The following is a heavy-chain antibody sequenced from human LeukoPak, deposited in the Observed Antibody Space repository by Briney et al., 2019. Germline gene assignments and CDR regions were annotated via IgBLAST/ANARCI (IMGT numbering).Heavy chain of an antibody. V-gene: IGHV4-39*01. D-gene: IGHD3-16*01. CDR3: ARVGVVFDY. J-gene: IGHJ4*02. Sequence: PSETLSLTGTVSGDSISSRRYYWGWIRQPPGKGLEWIGSIYYSGITYYNPSLKSRVTISVDTSKNQFSLKLSSVTAADTAVYYCARVGVVFDYWGQGTLVTVSP. CDR1: GDSISSRRYY. CDR2: IYYSGIT.